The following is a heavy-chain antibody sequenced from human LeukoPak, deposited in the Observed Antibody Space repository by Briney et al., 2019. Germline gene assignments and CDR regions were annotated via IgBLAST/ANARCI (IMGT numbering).Heavy chain of an antibody. CDR1: GGSISSGGSY. V-gene: IGHV4-31*03. J-gene: IGHJ4*02. D-gene: IGHD3-16*02. CDR3: ARVEVIGSTRYFVY. CDR2: IYYVGNT. Sequence: SETLSLTCTVSGGSISSGGSYWSWLRQLPGKGLEWIGYIYYVGNTNYNPSLKSRLSMSVDTSKNQFSLSLTSVTAADTAVYYCARVEVIGSTRYFVYWGQGAMVSVSS.